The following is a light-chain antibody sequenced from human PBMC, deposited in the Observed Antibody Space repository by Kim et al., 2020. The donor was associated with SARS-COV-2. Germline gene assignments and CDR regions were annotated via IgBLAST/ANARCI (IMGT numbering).Light chain of an antibody. J-gene: IGLJ2*01. V-gene: IGLV3-19*01. CDR2: GKD. Sequence: SSELTQDPAVSVALGQTVRITCQGDSLRSFYASWYQQKPGQAPVLVIYGKDNRPSGIPDRFSGSSSGNTASLTITGAQAEDEADYYCNSRDNSGNHLMVF. CDR1: SLRSFY. CDR3: NSRDNSGNHLMV.